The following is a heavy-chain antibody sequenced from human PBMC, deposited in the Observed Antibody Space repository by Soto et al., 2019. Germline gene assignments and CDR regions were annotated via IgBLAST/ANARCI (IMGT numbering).Heavy chain of an antibody. D-gene: IGHD4-17*01. Sequence: QVQLVESGGGVVQPGRSLRLSCAASGFTFSRYGMHWVRQAPGKGLEWVAVISYDGSNKYYADSVKGRFTISRDNSKNTLYLQMNSLRAEDTTVYYCAKDPNYADYGVLGYFQYWGQGTLVIVSS. J-gene: IGHJ1*01. CDR2: ISYDGSNK. V-gene: IGHV3-30*18. CDR3: AKDPNYADYGVLGYFQY. CDR1: GFTFSRYG.